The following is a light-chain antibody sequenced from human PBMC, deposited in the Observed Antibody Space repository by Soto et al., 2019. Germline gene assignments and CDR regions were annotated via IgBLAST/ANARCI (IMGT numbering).Light chain of an antibody. V-gene: IGKV3-20*01. Sequence: EIVLTQSPGSLSLSPGERVTLSCRASQSVTSNYLAWYQQKPGQAPRLLIYDASRRATGIPDRFSGSGSGTDFTLTISRLEPEDFAVYYCQQYGSTPRTFGQGTKVDI. J-gene: IGKJ1*01. CDR1: QSVTSNY. CDR2: DAS. CDR3: QQYGSTPRT.